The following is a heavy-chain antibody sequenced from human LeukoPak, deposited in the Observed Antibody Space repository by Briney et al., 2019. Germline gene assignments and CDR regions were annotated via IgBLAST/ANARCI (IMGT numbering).Heavy chain of an antibody. V-gene: IGHV1-3*01. D-gene: IGHD2-2*01. J-gene: IGHJ6*02. CDR2: INAGNGNT. CDR1: GYTFTSYA. CDR3: ARDSTGVDGMDV. Sequence: ASVKVSCKASGYTFTSYAMHWVRQAPGQRLEWMGWINAGNGNTKYSQKFQGRVTITRDTSASTAYMELSSLRSEDTAVYYCARDSTGVDGMDVWGQGTTVTVSS.